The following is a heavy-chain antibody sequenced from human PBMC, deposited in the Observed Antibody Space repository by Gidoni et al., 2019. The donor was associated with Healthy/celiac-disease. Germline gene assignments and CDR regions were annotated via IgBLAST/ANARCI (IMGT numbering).Heavy chain of an antibody. D-gene: IGHD2-2*01. V-gene: IGHV1-69*12. Sequence: QLVQSGAEVKKPGSSVKVSCKASGGTFSSYAISWVRQAPGQGLEWMGGIIPIFGTANYAQKFQGRVTITADESTSTAYMELSSLRSEDTAVYYCARDLSDIVVVPAAHYYYYGMDVWGQGTTVTVSS. CDR2: IIPIFGTA. J-gene: IGHJ6*02. CDR3: ARDLSDIVVVPAAHYYYYGMDV. CDR1: GGTFSSYA.